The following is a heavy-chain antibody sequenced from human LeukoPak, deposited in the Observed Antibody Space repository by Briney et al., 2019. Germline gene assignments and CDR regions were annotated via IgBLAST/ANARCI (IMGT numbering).Heavy chain of an antibody. V-gene: IGHV4-59*12. CDR3: ARGRGAARFVTIEFDY. Sequence: MTSETLSLTCTVSGGSISSYYWSWIRQPPGKGLEWIGYIYYSGSTNYNPSLKSRVTISVDTSKNQFSLKLSSVTAADTAVYYCARGRGAARFVTIEFDYWGQGALVTVSS. D-gene: IGHD6-6*01. J-gene: IGHJ4*02. CDR1: GGSISSYY. CDR2: IYYSGST.